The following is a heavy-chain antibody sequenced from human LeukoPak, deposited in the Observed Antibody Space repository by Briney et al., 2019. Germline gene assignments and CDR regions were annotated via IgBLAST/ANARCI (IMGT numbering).Heavy chain of an antibody. V-gene: IGHV3-74*01. CDR2: IKSDGGT. D-gene: IGHD3-22*01. J-gene: IGHJ1*01. CDR3: ARAPSEIGGYYPEYFQH. Sequence: GGSLRLSCAASGFTFSTYWMHWVRQAPGKGRVWVSRIKSDGGTNYADSVKGRFTISRDNAKKTVALQMNSLRPEDTGVYYCARAPSEIGGYYPEYFQHWGQGTLVTVSS. CDR1: GFTFSTYW.